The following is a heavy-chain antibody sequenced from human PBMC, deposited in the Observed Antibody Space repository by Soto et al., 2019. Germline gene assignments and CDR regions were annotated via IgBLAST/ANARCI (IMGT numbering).Heavy chain of an antibody. D-gene: IGHD3-10*01. CDR3: AKDMNVFGGSVSPRSYGMDV. CDR1: GFTFDDYA. V-gene: IGHV3-9*01. J-gene: IGHJ6*02. Sequence: GGSLRLSCAASGFTFDDYAMHWVWQAPGKGLEWVAGISWNSGSIGYADSVKGRFTISRDNAKNSLYLQMNSLRAEDTALYYCAKDMNVFGGSVSPRSYGMDVWGQGTTVTVSS. CDR2: ISWNSGSI.